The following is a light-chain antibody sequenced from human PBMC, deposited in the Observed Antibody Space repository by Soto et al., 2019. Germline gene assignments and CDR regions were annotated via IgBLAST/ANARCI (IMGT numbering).Light chain of an antibody. CDR1: QSISSW. V-gene: IGKV1-5*03. Sequence: DIQMTQSPSTLSGSVGDRVTITCRASQSISSWLAWYQQKPGEAPKLLIYKASSLESGVPSRFSGSGSGTEFTLTISSLQPDDFATYYCQQYNSYSPLTFGGGTKVDIK. CDR3: QQYNSYSPLT. CDR2: KAS. J-gene: IGKJ4*01.